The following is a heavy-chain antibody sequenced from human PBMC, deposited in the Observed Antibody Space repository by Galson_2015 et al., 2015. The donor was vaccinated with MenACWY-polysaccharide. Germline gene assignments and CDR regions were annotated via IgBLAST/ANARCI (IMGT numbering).Heavy chain of an antibody. V-gene: IGHV3-23*01. J-gene: IGHJ3*02. CDR1: GFTFSSYA. CDR3: AKDGWFEGGSSTFDI. D-gene: IGHD3-10*01. Sequence: SLRLSCAASGFTFSSYAMSWVRQAPGQGLEWVSAISGGGDTTYYADSVKGRFTISRDNSKNTLFLQMSSLRAEDTAVYYCAKDGWFEGGSSTFDIWGQGTMVTVSS. CDR2: ISGGGDTT.